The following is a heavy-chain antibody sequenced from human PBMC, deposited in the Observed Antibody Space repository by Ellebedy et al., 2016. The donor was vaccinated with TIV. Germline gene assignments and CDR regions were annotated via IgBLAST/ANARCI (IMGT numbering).Heavy chain of an antibody. J-gene: IGHJ4*02. D-gene: IGHD3-22*01. V-gene: IGHV3-7*01. CDR1: GFSFSAYW. Sequence: GESLKISXAASGFSFSAYWMSWVRQVPGKGLEWVANIRHDEREIHYLDSVRGRFTISRDNPKNSLYLQMNSLRAEDTAVYYCARDLRVVVTTRAFDYWGQGTLVTVSS. CDR2: IRHDEREI. CDR3: ARDLRVVVTTRAFDY.